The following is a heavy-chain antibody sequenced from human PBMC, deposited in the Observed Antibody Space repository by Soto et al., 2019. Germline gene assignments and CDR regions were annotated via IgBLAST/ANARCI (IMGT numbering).Heavy chain of an antibody. CDR2: LNPNSGNT. J-gene: IGHJ5*02. V-gene: IGHV1-8*01. CDR3: ARDHRYNWNDEGWFDP. Sequence: QVQLVQSGAEVKKPGASVKVSCKASGYIFSTYDINWVRQAPGQGLEWMGWLNPNSGNTGYAQNFQGRVTMTRNTSINTAYMELSSLGSEDTAVYYCARDHRYNWNDEGWFDPWGQGTLVTVSS. CDR1: GYIFSTYD. D-gene: IGHD1-20*01.